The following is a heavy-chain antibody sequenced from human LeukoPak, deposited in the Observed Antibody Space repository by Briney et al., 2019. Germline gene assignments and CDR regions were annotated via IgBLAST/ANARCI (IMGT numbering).Heavy chain of an antibody. Sequence: GGSLRLSCAASGFTFSAFGMGWVRQAPGKGLEWVSAISASGDDTYYEDSVKGRFAISRHNSKNTLYLQMNSLRVEDTAVYYCVKGTDYWGQGTLLTVSS. J-gene: IGHJ4*02. V-gene: IGHV3-23*01. CDR2: ISASGDDT. CDR3: VKGTDY. CDR1: GFTFSAFG.